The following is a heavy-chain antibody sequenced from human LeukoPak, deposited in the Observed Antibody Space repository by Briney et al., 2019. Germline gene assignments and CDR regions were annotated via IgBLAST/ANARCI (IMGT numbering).Heavy chain of an antibody. CDR1: GFTFSTYFW. Sequence: GGSLRLSCAVSGFTFSTYFWMHWVRQAPGKGLVWVSRIHSDGSSTSYADSVKGRFTISRDNAKNTLYLQMNSLRAEDTAVYYCARVATTHCSGGNCYSLGDWFDPWGQGTLVTVSS. CDR3: ARVATTHCSGGNCYSLGDWFDP. CDR2: IHSDGSST. V-gene: IGHV3-74*01. D-gene: IGHD2-15*01. J-gene: IGHJ5*02.